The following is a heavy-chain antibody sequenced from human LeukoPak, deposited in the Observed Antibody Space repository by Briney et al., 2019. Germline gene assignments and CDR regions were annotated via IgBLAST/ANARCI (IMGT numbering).Heavy chain of an antibody. D-gene: IGHD3-22*01. CDR2: IYHSGST. J-gene: IGHJ4*02. CDR3: ARHYLYDTSGDGTYYFDY. CDR1: GYSINSGYH. V-gene: IGHV4-38-2*02. Sequence: SETLSLTCIVSGYSINSGYHWGWIRQPPGKGLEWIGSIYHSGSTYYNPSLKSRVTISIDTSKNQFSLRLSSVTAADTAVYYCARHYLYDTSGDGTYYFDYWGQGTLVTVSS.